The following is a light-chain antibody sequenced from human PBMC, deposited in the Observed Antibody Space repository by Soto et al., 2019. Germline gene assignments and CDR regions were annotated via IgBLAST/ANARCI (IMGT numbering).Light chain of an antibody. CDR3: HQLITYPFT. Sequence: DIQLTQSPSSLSASVGDRVTITCRASQGISSYLAWYQQKPGKAPNLLIYAASTLQSGVPSRFSGSGSGTDFTLTISSLQPGDFATYYCHQLITYPFTFGPGTKVDIK. V-gene: IGKV1-9*01. CDR1: QGISSY. CDR2: AAS. J-gene: IGKJ3*01.